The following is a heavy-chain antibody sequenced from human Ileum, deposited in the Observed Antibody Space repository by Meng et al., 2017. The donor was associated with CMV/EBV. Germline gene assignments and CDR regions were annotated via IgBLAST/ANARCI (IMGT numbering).Heavy chain of an antibody. V-gene: IGHV1-69*05. D-gene: IGHD6-13*01. CDR1: GTFSSYA. CDR2: IIPIFGTA. Sequence: GTFSSYAISWVRQAPGQGLEWMGGIIPIFGTANYAQKFQGRVTITTDESTSTAYMELSSLRSEDTAVYYCASITGIAAAGTLGWFDPWGQGTLVTVSS. J-gene: IGHJ5*02. CDR3: ASITGIAAAGTLGWFDP.